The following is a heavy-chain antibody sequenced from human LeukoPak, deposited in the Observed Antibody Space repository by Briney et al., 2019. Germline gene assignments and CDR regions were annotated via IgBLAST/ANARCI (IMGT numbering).Heavy chain of an antibody. D-gene: IGHD2-21*02. CDR2: MNPDSGNT. CDR1: GYTFNNYD. CDR3: ARGGGLAYCGGDCHFDY. J-gene: IGHJ4*02. Sequence: ASVKVSCKAHGYTFNNYDINWVRQATGQGLEWMGWMNPDSGNTGYAQKLQGRVTMTTDTSTSTAYMELRSLRSDDTAVYYCARGGGLAYCGGDCHFDYWGQGTLVTVSS. V-gene: IGHV1-8*01.